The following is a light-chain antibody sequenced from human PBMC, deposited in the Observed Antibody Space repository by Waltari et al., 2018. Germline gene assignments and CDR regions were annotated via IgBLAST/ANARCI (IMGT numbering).Light chain of an antibody. V-gene: IGLV3-1*01. CDR2: EDR. Sequence: SYELTQPPSVSVSPGQTANITRPGRKLGAKFVYWYQQTSGLAPVLVIYEDRTRPSGLPERFSGSPSENTATLTISGTQVMDEAHYYCQAWDSSTAVFGGGTKLNVL. J-gene: IGLJ2*01. CDR3: QAWDSSTAV. CDR1: KLGAKF.